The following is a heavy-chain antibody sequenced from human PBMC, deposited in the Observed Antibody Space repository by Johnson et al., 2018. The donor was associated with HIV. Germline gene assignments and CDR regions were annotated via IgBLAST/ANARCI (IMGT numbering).Heavy chain of an antibody. Sequence: EVQLVESGGGLVQPGRSLRLSCTTSGFTFGDYAMSWFRQAPGKGLEWVGFIRSKAYGGTTEYAASVKGRFTISRDDSKSIAYLQMNSLKTEDTAVYYCTREGTMIVVTENDAFDIWGQGTVVTVSS. CDR1: GFTFGDYA. J-gene: IGHJ3*02. D-gene: IGHD3-22*01. V-gene: IGHV3-49*03. CDR3: TREGTMIVVTENDAFDI. CDR2: IRSKAYGGTT.